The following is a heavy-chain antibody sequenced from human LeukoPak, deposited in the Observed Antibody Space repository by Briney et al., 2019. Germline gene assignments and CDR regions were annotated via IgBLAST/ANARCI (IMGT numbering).Heavy chain of an antibody. J-gene: IGHJ4*02. CDR2: IYYSGYT. D-gene: IGHD1-26*01. Sequence: SETLSLTCTFSGSSISTSYWSWIRQPPGKGLEWIAYIYYSGYTNYNPSLKSRVTMSIDTSKNQFSLKLSSVTAADTAVYYCARARSDSGRFDSWGQGTLVTVSS. V-gene: IGHV4-59*01. CDR3: ARARSDSGRFDS. CDR1: GSSISTSY.